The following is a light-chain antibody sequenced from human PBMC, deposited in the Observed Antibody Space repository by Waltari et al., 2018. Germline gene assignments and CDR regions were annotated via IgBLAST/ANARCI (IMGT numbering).Light chain of an antibody. CDR1: SSDVGGYNY. CDR2: EVS. Sequence: QSALTQPASVSGSPGQSITISCTGTSSDVGGYNYVSWYQQHPGKAPKLMIYEVSNRPSGVPKRFSGSKSGNTASLTISGLQAEDEADYYCSSYTSSSTLVFGGGTKLTVL. CDR3: SSYTSSSTLV. J-gene: IGLJ2*01. V-gene: IGLV2-14*01.